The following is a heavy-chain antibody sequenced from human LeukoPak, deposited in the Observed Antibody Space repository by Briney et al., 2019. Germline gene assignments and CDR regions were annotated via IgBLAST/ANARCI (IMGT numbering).Heavy chain of an antibody. CDR2: ISWNTGSI. D-gene: IGHD6-6*01. J-gene: IGHJ6*02. CDR3: AKDIAARYYYYGMDV. Sequence: GGSLRLSCAASGFTFDDYTMHWVRQAPGKGLEWVSGISWNTGSIGYADSVKGRFTISRDSAKNPLYLHMNSLRAEDTALYYCAKDIAARYYYYGMDVWGQGTTVTVSS. CDR1: GFTFDDYT. V-gene: IGHV3-9*01.